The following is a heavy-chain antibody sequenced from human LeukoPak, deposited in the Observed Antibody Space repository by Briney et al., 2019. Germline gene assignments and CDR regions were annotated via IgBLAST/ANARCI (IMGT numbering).Heavy chain of an antibody. CDR2: ISAYNRDT. J-gene: IGHJ4*02. Sequence: ASVKVSCKASGYTFTSYGISWVRQAPGQGLEWVGWISAYNRDTNYAQKVQGKVTMTTDTSTTTAYMELRSLRSDDTAVYYCARDTSGGPYFDYWGQGTLVTVAS. V-gene: IGHV1-18*01. CDR3: ARDTSGGPYFDY. CDR1: GYTFTSYG. D-gene: IGHD4-23*01.